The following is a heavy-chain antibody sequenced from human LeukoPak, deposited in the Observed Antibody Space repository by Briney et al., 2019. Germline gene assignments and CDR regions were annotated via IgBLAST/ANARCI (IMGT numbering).Heavy chain of an antibody. Sequence: GGSLRLSCAASGFTFSSYGMHWVRLAPGKGLEWVAVISYDGSNKYYADSVKGRFTISRDNSKNTLYLQMNSLRAEDTAVYYCAKVPYDFWSGYCLDYWGQGTLVTVSS. V-gene: IGHV3-30*18. J-gene: IGHJ4*02. CDR1: GFTFSSYG. CDR3: AKVPYDFWSGYCLDY. CDR2: ISYDGSNK. D-gene: IGHD3-3*01.